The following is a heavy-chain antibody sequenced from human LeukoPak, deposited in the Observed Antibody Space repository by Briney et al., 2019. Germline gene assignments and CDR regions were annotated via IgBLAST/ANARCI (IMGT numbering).Heavy chain of an antibody. V-gene: IGHV4-34*01. CDR1: GGSFSGYY. J-gene: IGHJ4*02. CDR2: INHSGST. CDR3: ARDGYLAVDY. Sequence: SSETLSLTCGVYGGSFSGYYWSWIRQPPGKGLEWIGEINHSGSTNYNPSLKSRVTMSVDASKDQFSLKLSSVTAADTAVYYCARDGYLAVDYWGQGTLVTVSS. D-gene: IGHD2-2*03.